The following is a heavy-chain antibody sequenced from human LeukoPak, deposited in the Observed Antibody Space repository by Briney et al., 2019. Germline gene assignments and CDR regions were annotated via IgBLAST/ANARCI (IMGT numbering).Heavy chain of an antibody. D-gene: IGHD5-12*01. V-gene: IGHV4-59*01. CDR1: GGSISSYY. CDR2: IYYSGST. CDR3: ARGVVATINYYYYMDV. Sequence: SETLSLTCTVSGGSISSYYWSWIRQPPGKGLEWIGYIYYSGSTNYNPSLKSRVTISVDTSKNQSSLKLSSVTAADTAVYYCARGVVATINYYYYMDVWGKGTTVTVSS. J-gene: IGHJ6*03.